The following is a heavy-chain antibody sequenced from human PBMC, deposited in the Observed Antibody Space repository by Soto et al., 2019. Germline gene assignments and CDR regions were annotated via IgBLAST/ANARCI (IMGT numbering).Heavy chain of an antibody. D-gene: IGHD3-22*01. CDR3: ICAGALRSLDSMIKEN. CDR1: GLTFSDGW. J-gene: IGHJ4*02. CDR2: FKSEFHGGTT. V-gene: IGHV3-15*01. Sequence: PGGSLRLSCAVSGLTFSDGWMSWVRQAPGKGLEWIGRFKSEFHGGTTAYAAPVKGRFTISTDDSKNTLYLQMNRLKTEDTAVYYCICAGALRSLDSMIKENWDQGTLLTVYS.